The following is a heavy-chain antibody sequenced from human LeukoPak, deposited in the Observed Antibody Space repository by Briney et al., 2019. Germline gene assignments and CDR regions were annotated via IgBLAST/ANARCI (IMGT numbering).Heavy chain of an antibody. CDR1: GGTISSYQ. D-gene: IGHD3-22*01. V-gene: IGHV4-4*07. CDR3: ARDTYYDDSSGYYYFVY. Sequence: PSGTLSLTCTVSGGTISSYQWSWIRQPAGKGLEWIGRFHTSGSTNYNPSLKSRGTMSVDTSKNQFSLKLSSVTAADAAVYSCARDTYYDDSSGYYYFVYWGQGTLVTVSS. J-gene: IGHJ4*02. CDR2: FHTSGST.